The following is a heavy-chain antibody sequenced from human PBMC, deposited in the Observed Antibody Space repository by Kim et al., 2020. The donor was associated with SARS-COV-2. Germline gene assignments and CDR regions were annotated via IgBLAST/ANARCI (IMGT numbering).Heavy chain of an antibody. V-gene: IGHV3-53*01. CDR1: VLTVSSNY. CDR2: INSGGIT. CDR3: ARDSPDNSGWEFDY. J-gene: IGHJ4*02. D-gene: IGHD6-19*01. Sequence: GGSLRLSCVVSVLTVSSNYMSWVRQAPGKGLEWVSVINSGGITYYAESVKGRFTFSRDTSKNTLYLQMNSLRVDDTAVYYCARDSPDNSGWEFDYWGQGTLGTVS.